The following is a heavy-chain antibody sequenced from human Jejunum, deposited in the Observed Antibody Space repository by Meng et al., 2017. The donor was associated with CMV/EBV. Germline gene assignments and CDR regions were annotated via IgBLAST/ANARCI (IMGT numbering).Heavy chain of an antibody. CDR2: IDYSGDV. CDR1: GGSISRSDYF. V-gene: IGHV4-39*07. CDR3: AKDLGHWLIDL. D-gene: IGHD5-12*01. J-gene: IGHJ4*02. Sequence: QLQLQESGPGLVKPSETLALTCIVSGGSISRSDYFWGWVRQSPEKGLEWMGSIDYSGDVHYNPSLESRITILKDASQNQYSLKLSSVTAADTAVYYCAKDLGHWLIDLWGRGILVTVSS.